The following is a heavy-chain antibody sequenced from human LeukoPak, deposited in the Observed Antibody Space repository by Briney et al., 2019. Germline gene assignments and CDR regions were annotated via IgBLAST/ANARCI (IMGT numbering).Heavy chain of an antibody. V-gene: IGHV5-51*01. CDR3: ARDATYGDYGEPNAFDI. CDR1: GYSFTSYW. J-gene: IGHJ3*02. Sequence: GESLKISCKGSGYSFTSYWIGWVRQMPGKGLEWMWIIYPGDSDTRYSPSFQGQVTISADKSISTAYLQWSSLKASDTAMYYCARDATYGDYGEPNAFDIWGQGTMVTVSS. D-gene: IGHD4-17*01. CDR2: IYPGDSDT.